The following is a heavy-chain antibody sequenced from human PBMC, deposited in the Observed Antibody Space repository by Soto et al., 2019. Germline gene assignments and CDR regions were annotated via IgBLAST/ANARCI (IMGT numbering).Heavy chain of an antibody. CDR1: GFTFSDYY. V-gene: IGHV3-11*05. J-gene: IGHJ6*02. CDR3: AKDAGDGGYGMDV. D-gene: IGHD3-16*01. CDR2: ISSSSSYT. Sequence: WGSLRLSCVASGFTFSDYYMSWIRQAPGKGLEWVSYISSSSSYTNYADSVKGRFTISRDNSKNSLYLQMNSLRTEDTALYYCAKDAGDGGYGMDVWGQGTTVTVS.